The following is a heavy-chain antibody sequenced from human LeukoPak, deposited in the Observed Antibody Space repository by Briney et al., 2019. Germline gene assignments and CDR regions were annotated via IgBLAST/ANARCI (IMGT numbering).Heavy chain of an antibody. V-gene: IGHV5-51*01. Sequence: LKISXXVSGXSFXSNWIGWVRQMPGKGLEWMGIINPGDSDTRYSPSFQGQVTFSADKSISTASLQWSSLKASDTAMYYCARRALSTGYCSGGSCYDILSAFDIWGQGTMVTVSS. J-gene: IGHJ3*02. CDR2: INPGDSDT. D-gene: IGHD2-15*01. CDR1: GXSFXSNW. CDR3: ARRALSTGYCSGGSCYDILSAFDI.